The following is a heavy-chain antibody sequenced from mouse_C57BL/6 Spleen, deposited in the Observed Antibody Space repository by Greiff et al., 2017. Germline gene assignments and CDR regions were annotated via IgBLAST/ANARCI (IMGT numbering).Heavy chain of an antibody. V-gene: IGHV1-76*01. CDR2: IYPGSGNT. J-gene: IGHJ1*03. D-gene: IGHD2-5*01. CDR1: GYTFTDHY. CDR3: ARSDYSNSYWYFDV. Sequence: QVQLQQSGAELVRPGASVKLSCKASGYTFTDHYINWVKQRPGQGLEWIARIYPGSGNTYYNEKFKGKATLTAEKSSSTAYMQLSSLTSEDSAVYFCARSDYSNSYWYFDVWGTGTTVTVSS.